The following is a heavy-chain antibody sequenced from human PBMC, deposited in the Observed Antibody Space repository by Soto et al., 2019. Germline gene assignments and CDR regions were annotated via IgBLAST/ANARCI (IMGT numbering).Heavy chain of an antibody. Sequence: GGSLRLSCAASGFTFDDYTMHWVRQAPGKGLEWVSLISWDGGSTYYADSVKGRFTISRDNSKNSLYLQMNSLRTEGTALYYCAKGYYGSGSYYNPHFDPWGQGTLVTVSS. V-gene: IGHV3-43*01. CDR2: ISWDGGST. CDR3: AKGYYGSGSYYNPHFDP. D-gene: IGHD3-10*01. CDR1: GFTFDDYT. J-gene: IGHJ5*02.